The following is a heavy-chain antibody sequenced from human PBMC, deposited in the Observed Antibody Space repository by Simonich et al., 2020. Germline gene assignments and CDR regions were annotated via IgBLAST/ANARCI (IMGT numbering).Heavy chain of an antibody. Sequence: EVQLVESGGGLVQPGGSLRLSCAASGFTFSSYEMNWVRQAPGKGLVWVSYIISSGSTVYYADSVKGRFTISRDNAKNSLYLQMNSLRAEDTAVYYCARHYYGDYYFDYWGQGTLVTVSS. V-gene: IGHV3-48*03. J-gene: IGHJ4*02. CDR3: ARHYYGDYYFDY. CDR2: IISSGSTV. D-gene: IGHD4-17*01. CDR1: GFTFSSYE.